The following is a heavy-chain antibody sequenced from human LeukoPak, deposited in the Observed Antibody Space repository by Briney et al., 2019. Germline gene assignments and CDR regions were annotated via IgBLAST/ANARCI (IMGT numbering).Heavy chain of an antibody. CDR1: GYTFTGYS. Sequence: ASVKVSCAASGYTFTGYSMHWVRQAPGQGLEWMGWINPNTGDTNYAQRFQGRVTMTRDTSISTAYMELTRLRSDDGAIYYCARIKTYYDNSNWEAVDYWGQGTLVTVSS. D-gene: IGHD3-22*01. CDR3: ARIKTYYDNSNWEAVDY. V-gene: IGHV1-2*02. J-gene: IGHJ4*02. CDR2: INPNTGDT.